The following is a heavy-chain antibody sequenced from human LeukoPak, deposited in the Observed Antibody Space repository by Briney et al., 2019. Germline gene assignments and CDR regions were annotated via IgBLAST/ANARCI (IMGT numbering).Heavy chain of an antibody. CDR2: IYYSGST. V-gene: IGHV4-59*08. Sequence: SETLSLTCTVSGGSISSYYWSWIRQPPGKGLEWIGYIYYSGSTNYNPSLKSRVTISVDTSKNQFSLKLSSVTAADTAVYYCARVDYYDSSGYLSDYWGQGTLVTVSS. D-gene: IGHD3-22*01. CDR1: GGSISSYY. CDR3: ARVDYYDSSGYLSDY. J-gene: IGHJ4*02.